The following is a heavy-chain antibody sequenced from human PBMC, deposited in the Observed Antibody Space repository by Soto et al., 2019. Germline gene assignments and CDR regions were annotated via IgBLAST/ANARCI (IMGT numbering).Heavy chain of an antibody. CDR3: AKDRRAVMVIFDY. J-gene: IGHJ4*02. CDR2: ISWNSGSI. Sequence: PGGSLRLSCAASGFTFSSYAMSWVRQAPGKGLEWVSGISWNSGSIGYADSVKGRFTISRDNAKNSLYLQMNSLRAEDTALYYCAKDRRAVMVIFDYWGQGTLVTVSS. CDR1: GFTFSSYA. V-gene: IGHV3-9*01. D-gene: IGHD3-16*01.